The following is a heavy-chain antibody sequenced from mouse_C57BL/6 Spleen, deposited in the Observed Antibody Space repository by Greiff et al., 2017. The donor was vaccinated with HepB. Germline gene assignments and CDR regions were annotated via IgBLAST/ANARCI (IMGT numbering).Heavy chain of an antibody. V-gene: IGHV1-15*01. D-gene: IGHD1-1*01. J-gene: IGHJ2*01. CDR3: TRRDYYGSSPFDY. Sequence: QVQLKQSGAELVRPGASVTLSCKASGYTFTDYEMHWVKQTPVHGLEWIGAIDPETGGTAYNQKFKGTAILTADKSSSTAYMELRSLTSEDSAVYYCTRRDYYGSSPFDYWGQGTTLTFSS. CDR2: IDPETGGT. CDR1: GYTFTDYE.